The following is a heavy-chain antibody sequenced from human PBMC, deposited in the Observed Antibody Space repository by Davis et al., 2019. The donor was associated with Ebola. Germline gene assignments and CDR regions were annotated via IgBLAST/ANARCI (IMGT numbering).Heavy chain of an antibody. CDR3: ARGGVWWDAFDI. CDR2: MNPNNHNT. D-gene: IGHD2-15*01. V-gene: IGHV1-8*01. J-gene: IGHJ3*02. CDR1: ASTFSNSD. Sequence: AASVKVSCKASASTFSNSDINWVRQATGQGLEWMGWMNPNNHNTGFAQKFQGRVTMTMDTSTSTAYLELTSLRPDDTAVYYCARGGVWWDAFDIWGQGTMVTVSS.